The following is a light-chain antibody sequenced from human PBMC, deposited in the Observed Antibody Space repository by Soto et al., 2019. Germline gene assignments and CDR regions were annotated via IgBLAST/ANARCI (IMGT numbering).Light chain of an antibody. Sequence: EILLTQSPGPLSFSPGERATLSCRASQLVSSNFLAWYQQKPGQAPRLIIYGASIRATGIPARFSGSGSGTEFTLTISSLQSEDFAVYYCQQYDKWPPRAFGQGTKVEIK. V-gene: IGKV3-15*01. CDR1: QLVSSN. J-gene: IGKJ1*01. CDR3: QQYDKWPPRA. CDR2: GAS.